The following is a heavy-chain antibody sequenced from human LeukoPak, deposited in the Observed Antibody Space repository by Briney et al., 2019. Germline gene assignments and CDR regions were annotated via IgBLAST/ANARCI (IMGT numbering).Heavy chain of an antibody. CDR1: GFTFSSYA. D-gene: IGHD3-10*01. CDR3: AKDRWFGELFDY. Sequence: GGSLRLSCAASGFTFSSYAMSWVRQAPGKGLEWASAISGSGGSTYYADSVKGRFTISRDNSKNTLYLQMNSLRAEGTAVYYCAKDRWFGELFDYWGQGTLVTVSS. V-gene: IGHV3-23*01. J-gene: IGHJ4*02. CDR2: ISGSGGST.